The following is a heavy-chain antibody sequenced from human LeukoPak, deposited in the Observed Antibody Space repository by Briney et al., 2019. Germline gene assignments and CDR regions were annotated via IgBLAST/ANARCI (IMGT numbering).Heavy chain of an antibody. CDR3: ARQVVYGSEGRDTWFDP. CDR2: IYRNGST. CDR1: GYPMSNGYY. V-gene: IGHV4-38-2*02. J-gene: IGHJ5*02. D-gene: IGHD3-10*01. Sequence: SETLSLTCSVSGYPMSNGYYWGCIRQPPGKGLEWIASIYRNGSTYYNPSLKSRVTISMDTSKNQFSLKLTSVTAADTAVYYCARQVVYGSEGRDTWFDPWGQGTPVTVSS.